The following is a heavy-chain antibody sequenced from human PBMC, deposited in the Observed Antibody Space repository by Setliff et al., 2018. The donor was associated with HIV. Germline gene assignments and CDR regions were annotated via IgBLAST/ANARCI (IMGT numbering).Heavy chain of an antibody. Sequence: TLSLTCTVSGGSISSSSYYWGWIRQPPGKGLEWIGTIYYSGRTDYNPSLKSRVTISVDTSKNQFSLKVTSVTAADTAVYYCARDISVLRGRDYWGQGTLVTVSS. V-gene: IGHV4-39*07. CDR1: GGSISSSSYY. D-gene: IGHD3-10*01. J-gene: IGHJ4*02. CDR2: IYYSGRT. CDR3: ARDISVLRGRDY.